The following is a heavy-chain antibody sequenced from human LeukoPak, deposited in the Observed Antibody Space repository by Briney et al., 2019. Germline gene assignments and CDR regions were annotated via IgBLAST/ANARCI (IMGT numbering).Heavy chain of an antibody. CDR1: GGSISSSSYY. CDR3: ARHDRAGYYMDV. Sequence: SETLSLTCTVSGGSISSSSYYWGWIRQPPGKGLEWIVNINYSGSTYYNPSLKSRVTISVDTSKKQFSLKLTSATAADTAVYYCARHDRAGYYMDVWGKGTTVTVSS. CDR2: INYSGST. J-gene: IGHJ6*03. D-gene: IGHD3-22*01. V-gene: IGHV4-39*01.